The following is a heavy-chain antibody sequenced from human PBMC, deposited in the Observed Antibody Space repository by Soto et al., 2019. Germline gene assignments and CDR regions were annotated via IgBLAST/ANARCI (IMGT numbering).Heavy chain of an antibody. V-gene: IGHV4-34*01. CDR3: ARMAKRWLQSDYYYYYYGMDV. J-gene: IGHJ6*02. D-gene: IGHD5-12*01. CDR1: GGSFSGYY. CDR2: INHSGST. Sequence: SYTISLTCAVYGGSFSGYYLSGIRKPPGKGLEWIGEINHSGSTNYNPSLKSRVTISVDTSKNQFSLKLSSVTAADTAVYYCARMAKRWLQSDYYYYYYGMDVWGQGTTVTVSS.